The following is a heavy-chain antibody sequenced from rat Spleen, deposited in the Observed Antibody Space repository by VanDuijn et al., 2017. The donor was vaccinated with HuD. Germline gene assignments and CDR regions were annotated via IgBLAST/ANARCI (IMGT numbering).Heavy chain of an antibody. V-gene: IGHV2-30*01. CDR3: TRDENRYNPYYVMDA. D-gene: IGHD1-5*01. CDR1: GFSLTSYN. J-gene: IGHJ4*01. Sequence: QVQLKESGPDLVQPSQTLSLTCTVSGFSLTSYNVHWVRQPTGKGLEWMGVIWTGRSTDYNSALKSRLSISRDTYKSQVFLKMNSLQTDDTGIYYCTRDENRYNPYYVMDAWGQGASVTVSP. CDR2: IWTGRST.